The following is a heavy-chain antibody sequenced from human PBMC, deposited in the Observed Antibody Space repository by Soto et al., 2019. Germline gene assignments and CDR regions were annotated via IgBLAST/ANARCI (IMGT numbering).Heavy chain of an antibody. J-gene: IGHJ4*02. Sequence: QVQLVESGGGVVQPGRSLRLSCAASGFTLNSYAMHWVRQAPGKGLEWVAVISYDGSNKYYANSVKGRFIISRDNSKNTLYLQMSSRKPEDTAVYYCARGDGLGELSSTLDFWGQGTLVNVSS. D-gene: IGHD3-16*02. V-gene: IGHV3-30*04. CDR2: ISYDGSNK. CDR1: GFTLNSYA. CDR3: ARGDGLGELSSTLDF.